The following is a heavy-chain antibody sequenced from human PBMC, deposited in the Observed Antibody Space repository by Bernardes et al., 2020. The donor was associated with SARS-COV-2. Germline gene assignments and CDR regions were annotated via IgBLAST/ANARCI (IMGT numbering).Heavy chain of an antibody. Sequence: GRSLRLSCAASGFTFSSYSMHWVRQAPGKGLVWVSSISSSSSYIYYADSVKGRFTISRDNAKNSLYLQVKSLRAEDTAVYYCARDYYDILTGYAFDIWGQGTMVTVSS. V-gene: IGHV3-21*01. D-gene: IGHD3-9*01. CDR2: ISSSSSYI. J-gene: IGHJ3*02. CDR3: ARDYYDILTGYAFDI. CDR1: GFTFSSYS.